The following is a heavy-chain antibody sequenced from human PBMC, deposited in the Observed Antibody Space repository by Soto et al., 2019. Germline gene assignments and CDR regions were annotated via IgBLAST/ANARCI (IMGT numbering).Heavy chain of an antibody. D-gene: IGHD5-18*01. J-gene: IGHJ4*02. V-gene: IGHV4-39*01. Sequence: SETLSLTCTVSGGSISSIGYYWGWIRQPPGKGLEWIGSIYYGGSTYYNPSLKSRVTISVDTSKNQFSLKLSSVTAADTAMYYCARLWGYSYGHVDYWGQGTLVTVSS. CDR1: GGSISSIGYY. CDR3: ARLWGYSYGHVDY. CDR2: IYYGGST.